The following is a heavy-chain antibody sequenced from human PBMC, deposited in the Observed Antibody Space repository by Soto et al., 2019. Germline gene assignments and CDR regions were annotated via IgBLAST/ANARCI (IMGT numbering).Heavy chain of an antibody. V-gene: IGHV4-31*03. D-gene: IGHD6-13*01. CDR2: IYYSGCT. CDR1: GGSLSRGAWC. J-gene: IGHJ4*02. CDR3: ARGIAAAESFDY. Sequence: SSETLSVTCTVSGGSLSRGAWCWSWHHQHPGKGLELIGYIYYSGCTYYTPSLKSRVTISVDTSKNQFSLKLSSVTAADTAVYYCARGIAAAESFDYWGQGTLVTVSS.